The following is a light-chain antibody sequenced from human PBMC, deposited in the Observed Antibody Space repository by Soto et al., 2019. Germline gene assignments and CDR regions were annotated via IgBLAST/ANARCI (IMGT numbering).Light chain of an antibody. CDR3: QQYGDSPRLT. CDR2: GAS. Sequence: EIVMTQSPATLSVSPGERATLSCRASQSVSSNLAWYQQKPGQAPRLLIYGASTRATGIPARFSGSGSGTEFTLTISSLQSEDFAVYYCQQYGDSPRLTFGQGTRLEI. J-gene: IGKJ5*01. V-gene: IGKV3-15*01. CDR1: QSVSSN.